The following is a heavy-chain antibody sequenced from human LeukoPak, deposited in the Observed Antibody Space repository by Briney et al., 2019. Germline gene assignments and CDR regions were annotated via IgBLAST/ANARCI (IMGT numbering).Heavy chain of an antibody. CDR1: GYTFTSYG. D-gene: IGHD3-22*01. J-gene: IGHJ4*02. CDR2: ISAYNGNT. Sequence: ASLKVSCKASGYTFTSYGISWVLQAPGHGLEWMGWISAYNGNTNYAQKLQGRVTMTTDTSTSTAYMELRSLRSDDTAVYYCARDQSRYYDSSGYCTLDYWGQGTLVTVSS. CDR3: ARDQSRYYDSSGYCTLDY. V-gene: IGHV1-18*01.